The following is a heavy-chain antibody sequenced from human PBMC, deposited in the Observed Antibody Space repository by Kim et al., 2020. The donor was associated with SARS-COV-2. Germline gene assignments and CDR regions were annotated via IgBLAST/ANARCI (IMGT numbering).Heavy chain of an antibody. D-gene: IGHD3-3*01. V-gene: IGHV4-31*03. Sequence: SETLSLTCTVSGGSISSGGYYWSWIRQHPGKGLEWIGYIYYSGSTYYNPSLKSRVTISVDTSKNQFSLKLSSVTAADTAVYYCARDGGYYDFWSGSYGMDVWGQGTTVTVSS. CDR3: ARDGGYYDFWSGSYGMDV. CDR2: IYYSGST. J-gene: IGHJ6*02. CDR1: GGSISSGGYY.